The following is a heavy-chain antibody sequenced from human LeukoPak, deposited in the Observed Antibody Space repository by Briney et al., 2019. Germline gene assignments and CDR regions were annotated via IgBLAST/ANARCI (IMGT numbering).Heavy chain of an antibody. CDR1: GFTFHNYA. CDR2: ISSSGDIT. V-gene: IGHV3-23*01. Sequence: GGSLRLSCAASGFTFHNYAMSWVRQAPGKGLEWVSAISSSGDITFYADSVKGRFTISRDNAKNSLYLRMNSLSAEDTAVYYCARGPRYSSSSPYYYYYMDVWGKGTTVTVSS. D-gene: IGHD6-6*01. J-gene: IGHJ6*03. CDR3: ARGPRYSSSSPYYYYYMDV.